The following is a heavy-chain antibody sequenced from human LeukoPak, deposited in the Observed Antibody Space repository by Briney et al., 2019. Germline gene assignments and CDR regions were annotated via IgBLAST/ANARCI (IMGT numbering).Heavy chain of an antibody. D-gene: IGHD3-22*01. CDR3: ASLYDSSGYDYYFDY. V-gene: IGHV4-39*07. Sequence: SETLSLTCTVSGGSISSSSYYWGWIRQPPGKGLEWIGSIYYSGSTYYNPSLKSRVTISVDTSKNQFSLKLSSVTAADTAVYYCASLYDSSGYDYYFDYWGQGTLVTVSS. CDR2: IYYSGST. J-gene: IGHJ4*02. CDR1: GGSISSSSYY.